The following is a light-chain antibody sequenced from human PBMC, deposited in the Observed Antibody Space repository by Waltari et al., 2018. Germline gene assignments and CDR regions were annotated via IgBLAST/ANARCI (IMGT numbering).Light chain of an antibody. CDR3: STYSTTSTLVV. V-gene: IGLV2-14*03. J-gene: IGLJ2*01. Sequence: QSALTQPASVSGSPGQSITISCTGTSSDVGGYNYVSWYQHHPDKAPKLIISDVSNRPAGFSSRFSCSKSGNTASLTISGLQAEDEANYYCSTYSTTSTLVVLGGGTKLTVL. CDR2: DVS. CDR1: SSDVGGYNY.